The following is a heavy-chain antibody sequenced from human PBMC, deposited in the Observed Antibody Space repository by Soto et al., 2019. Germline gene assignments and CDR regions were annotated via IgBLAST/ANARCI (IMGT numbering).Heavy chain of an antibody. J-gene: IGHJ4*02. D-gene: IGHD6-13*01. V-gene: IGHV3-48*03. Sequence: EVQLVESGGGLVQPGGSLRLSCAASGFTFSSYEMNWVRQAPGKGLEWVSYISSSGSTIYYADSVKGRFTISRDNAKNSLYLQMNSLRAEDTAVYYCARESPGIAAAGTHFDYWGQGTLVTVSS. CDR2: ISSSGSTI. CDR3: ARESPGIAAAGTHFDY. CDR1: GFTFSSYE.